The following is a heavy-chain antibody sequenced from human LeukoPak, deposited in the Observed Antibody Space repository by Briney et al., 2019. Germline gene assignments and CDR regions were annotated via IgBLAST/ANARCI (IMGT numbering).Heavy chain of an antibody. CDR3: ARASEYSSSSSYYYMDV. D-gene: IGHD6-6*01. V-gene: IGHV3-21*01. CDR1: GFTFSSYS. J-gene: IGHJ6*03. Sequence: GGSLRLSCAASGFTFSSYSMNWVRQAPGKGLERVSSISSSSSYIYYADSVKGRFTISRDNAKNSLYLQMNSLRAEDTAVYYCARASEYSSSSSYYYMDVWGKGTTVTVSS. CDR2: ISSSSSYI.